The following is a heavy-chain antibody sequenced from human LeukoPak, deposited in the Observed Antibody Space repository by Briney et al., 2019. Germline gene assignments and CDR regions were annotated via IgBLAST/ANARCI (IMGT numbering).Heavy chain of an antibody. V-gene: IGHV3-66*02. Sequence: GGSLRLSCAASGFTFSSRWMSWVRQAPGKGLEWVSIIYSGGSTYYADSVKGRFTISRDNSKNTLYLQMNSLRAEDTAVYYCARKLYYDYWGQGTLVTVSS. CDR2: IYSGGST. CDR1: GFTFSSRW. J-gene: IGHJ4*02. D-gene: IGHD5-24*01. CDR3: ARKLYYDY.